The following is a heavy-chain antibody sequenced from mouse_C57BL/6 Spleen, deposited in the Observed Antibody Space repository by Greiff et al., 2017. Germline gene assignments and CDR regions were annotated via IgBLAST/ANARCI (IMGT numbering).Heavy chain of an antibody. J-gene: IGHJ4*01. CDR2: INPSNGGT. CDR1: GYTFTSYW. D-gene: IGHD2-14*01. CDR3: ARSYRRNYVGYYAMDY. V-gene: IGHV1-53*01. Sequence: QVQLQQPGTELVKPGASVKLSCKASGYTFTSYWMHWVKQRPGQGLEWIGNINPSNGGTNYNEKFKSKATLTVDTSSSTAYMQLSSLTAEDSAVYYCARSYRRNYVGYYAMDYWGQGTSVTVSS.